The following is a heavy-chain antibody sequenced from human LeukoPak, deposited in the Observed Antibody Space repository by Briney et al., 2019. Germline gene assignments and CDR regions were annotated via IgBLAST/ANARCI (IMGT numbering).Heavy chain of an antibody. D-gene: IGHD3-22*01. CDR3: AKGSYYYDSADYFDY. J-gene: IGHJ4*02. V-gene: IGHV3-23*01. CDR2: LSGSGGNT. CDR1: GFTFNSYA. Sequence: PSGGSLRLSCAASGFTFNSYAMSWVRQAPGKGLEWVSTLSGSGGNTYYADSVKGRVTISRDNSKNTLYLQMNSLRAEDTAVYHCAKGSYYYDSADYFDYWGQGTLVTVSS.